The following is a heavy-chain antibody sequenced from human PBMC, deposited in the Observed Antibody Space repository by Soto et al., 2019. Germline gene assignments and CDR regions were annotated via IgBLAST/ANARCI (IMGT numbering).Heavy chain of an antibody. CDR3: ARVAPLPYCSGGSCDYYYYMDV. J-gene: IGHJ6*03. CDR1: GYTFTGYY. V-gene: IGHV1-2*04. Sequence: ASVKVSCKASGYTFTGYYMHWVRQAPGQGLEWMGWINPNSGGTNYAQKFQGWVTMTRDTSISTAYMELSRLRSDDTAVYYCARVAPLPYCSGGSCDYYYYMDVWGKGTRVTVPS. CDR2: INPNSGGT. D-gene: IGHD2-15*01.